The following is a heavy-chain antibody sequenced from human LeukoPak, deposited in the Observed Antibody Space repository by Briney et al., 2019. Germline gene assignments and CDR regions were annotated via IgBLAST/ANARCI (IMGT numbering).Heavy chain of an antibody. J-gene: IGHJ4*02. CDR3: AIDSSGYDHFDY. CDR2: INPNSGGT. Sequence: ASVKVSCKASGYTFTAQYMHWVRQAPGQGLEWMGWINPNSGGTNYAQKFQGRVTMTRDTSISTAYMELSRLRSDDTAVYYCAIDSSGYDHFDYWGQGTLVTVSS. D-gene: IGHD5-12*01. V-gene: IGHV1-2*02. CDR1: GYTFTAQY.